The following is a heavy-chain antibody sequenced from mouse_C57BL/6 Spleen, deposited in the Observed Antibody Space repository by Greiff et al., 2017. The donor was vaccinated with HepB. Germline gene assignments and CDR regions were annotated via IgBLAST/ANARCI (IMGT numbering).Heavy chain of an antibody. J-gene: IGHJ4*01. D-gene: IGHD3-2*02. CDR1: GYSITSGYY. CDR3: ARGGSSGSYAMDY. V-gene: IGHV3-6*01. CDR2: ISYDGSN. Sequence: EVQLQQSGPGLVKPSQSLSLTCSVTGYSITSGYYWNWIRQFPGNKLEWMGYISYDGSNNYNPSLKNRISITRDTSKNQFFLKLNSVTTEDTATYYCARGGSSGSYAMDYWGQGTSVTVSS.